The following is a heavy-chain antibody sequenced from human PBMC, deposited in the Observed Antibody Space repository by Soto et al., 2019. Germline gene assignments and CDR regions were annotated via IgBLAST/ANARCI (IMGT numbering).Heavy chain of an antibody. D-gene: IGHD5-18*01. J-gene: IGHJ3*02. CDR1: GFTFSSYA. Sequence: GGSLRLSCAASGFTFSSYAMSWVRQAPGKGLEWVSAISGSGGSTYYADSVKGRFTISRDNSKNTLYLQMNSLRAEDTAVYYCAKERHSYGYLNDAFDIWGQGTMVTVSS. V-gene: IGHV3-23*01. CDR2: ISGSGGST. CDR3: AKERHSYGYLNDAFDI.